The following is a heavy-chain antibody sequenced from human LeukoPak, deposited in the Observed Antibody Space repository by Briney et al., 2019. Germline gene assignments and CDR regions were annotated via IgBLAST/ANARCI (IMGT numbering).Heavy chain of an antibody. Sequence: SVKVSCKASGGTFSSYAISWVRQAPGQGLEWMGGIIPIFGTANCAQKFQGRVTITTDESTSTAYMELSSLRSEDTAVYYCAAQMDIVVVPAAQNYWGQGTLVTVSS. CDR2: IIPIFGTA. D-gene: IGHD2-2*03. CDR3: AAQMDIVVVPAAQNY. CDR1: GGTFSSYA. J-gene: IGHJ4*02. V-gene: IGHV1-69*05.